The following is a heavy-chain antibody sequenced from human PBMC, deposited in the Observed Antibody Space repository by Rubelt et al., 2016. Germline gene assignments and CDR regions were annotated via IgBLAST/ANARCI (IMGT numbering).Heavy chain of an antibody. CDR3: ARAPTGTPKYNWFDP. CDR1: GFTFSSYA. CDR2: ISYDGSNK. D-gene: IGHD1-1*01. Sequence: RLSCAASGFTFSSYAMHWVRQAPGKGLEWVAVISYDGSNKYYADSVKGRFTISRDNSKNTQYLQMNSLRAEDTAVYYCARAPTGTPKYNWFDPWGQGTLVTGSS. V-gene: IGHV3-30*04. J-gene: IGHJ5*02.